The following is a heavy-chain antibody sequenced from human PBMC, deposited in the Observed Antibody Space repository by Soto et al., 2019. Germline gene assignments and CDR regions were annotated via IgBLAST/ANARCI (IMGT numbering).Heavy chain of an antibody. CDR3: ARAQPTYSSSYFDY. CDR1: GFTFSSYA. J-gene: IGHJ4*02. V-gene: IGHV3-23*01. CDR2: ISGRGDDT. D-gene: IGHD3-22*01. Sequence: EVQLLESGGDLVQPGGSLRLSCAASGFTFSSYAMSWVRQAPGKGLEWVSTISGRGDDTYYTDSVKGRFTISRDNSKNTLYVHMNSLRAEATADYYRARAQPTYSSSYFDYWGQGTLVTVSS.